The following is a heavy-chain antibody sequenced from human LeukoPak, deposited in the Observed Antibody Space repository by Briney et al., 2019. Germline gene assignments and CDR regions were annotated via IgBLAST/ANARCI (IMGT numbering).Heavy chain of an antibody. CDR1: GGSISSSSYY. CDR2: IYYSGST. Sequence: SETLSLTCTVSGGSISSSSYYWGWIRQPPGKGLEWIGSIYYSGSTYYNPSLKSRVTISVDTSKNQFSLKLSSVTAAHTAVYYCARLSSGYKHFPDYWGQGTLVTVSS. J-gene: IGHJ4*02. CDR3: ARLSSGYKHFPDY. D-gene: IGHD6-19*01. V-gene: IGHV4-39*01.